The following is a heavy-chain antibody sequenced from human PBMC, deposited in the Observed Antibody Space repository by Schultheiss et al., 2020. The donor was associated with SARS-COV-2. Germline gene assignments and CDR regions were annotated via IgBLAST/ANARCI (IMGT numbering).Heavy chain of an antibody. D-gene: IGHD3-3*01. CDR2: IIPIFGTA. CDR1: GGTFSSYA. CDR3: ARGSGLRFLEWSFTNYYYYGMDV. Sequence: SVKVSCKASGGTFSSYAISWVRQAPGQGLEWMGGIIPIFGTANYAQKFQGRVTITADKSTSTAYMELSSLRSEDTAVYYCARGSGLRFLEWSFTNYYYYGMDVWGQGTTVTVSS. V-gene: IGHV1-69*06. J-gene: IGHJ6*02.